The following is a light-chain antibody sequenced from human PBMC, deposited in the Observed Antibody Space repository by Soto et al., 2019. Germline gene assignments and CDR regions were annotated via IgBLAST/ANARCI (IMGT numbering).Light chain of an antibody. CDR3: AAWDDSLNGVV. CDR1: SSNIGSHS. CDR2: NNN. Sequence: QSVLTQPPSASGTPGQRVTISCSGGSSNIGSHSVNWYQQLPETAPKLLIYNNNQRPSGVPDRFSGSKSGTSASLAISGLQSEDEADYYCAAWDDSLNGVVFGGGTKLTVL. J-gene: IGLJ2*01. V-gene: IGLV1-44*01.